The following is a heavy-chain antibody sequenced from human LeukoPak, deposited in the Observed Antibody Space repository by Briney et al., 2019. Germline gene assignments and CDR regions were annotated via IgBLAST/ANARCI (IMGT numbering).Heavy chain of an antibody. V-gene: IGHV1-69*02. CDR1: GGTFSSYT. J-gene: IGHJ5*02. Sequence: GASVKVSCKASGGTFSSYTISWVRQAPGQGLEWMGRIIPILGIANYAQKFQGRVTITADKSTSTAYMELSSLRSEDTAVYYCARGVIAGANWFDPWGRGTLVTVSS. D-gene: IGHD6-13*01. CDR3: ARGVIAGANWFDP. CDR2: IIPILGIA.